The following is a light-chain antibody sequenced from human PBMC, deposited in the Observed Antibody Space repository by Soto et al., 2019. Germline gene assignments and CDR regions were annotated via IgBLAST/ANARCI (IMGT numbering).Light chain of an antibody. Sequence: EIVMTQSPATLSVSPGERATLSCRASQSVSSNLAWYQQKPGQAPRLLIYGASTRTTGIPARFGGSGSWTEFTLTISSLQSEYFAVYYCQQYNNGPRTFGQGTKVDIK. V-gene: IGKV3-15*01. CDR3: QQYNNGPRT. J-gene: IGKJ1*01. CDR1: QSVSSN. CDR2: GAS.